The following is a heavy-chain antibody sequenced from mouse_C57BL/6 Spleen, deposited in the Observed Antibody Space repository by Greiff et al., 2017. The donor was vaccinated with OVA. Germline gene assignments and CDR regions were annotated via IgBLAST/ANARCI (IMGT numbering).Heavy chain of an antibody. J-gene: IGHJ4*01. CDR3: ARSESNDDYVMDY. D-gene: IGHD2-12*01. V-gene: IGHV5-17*01. CDR1: GFTFSDYG. CDR2: ISSGSSTI. Sequence: EVQRVESGGGLVKPGGSLKLSCAASGFTFSDYGMHWVRQAPEKGLEWVAYISSGSSTIYYADTVKGRVTISRDNAKNTLFLHMTSLRSEDTAMYYCARSESNDDYVMDYWGQGTSVTVSS.